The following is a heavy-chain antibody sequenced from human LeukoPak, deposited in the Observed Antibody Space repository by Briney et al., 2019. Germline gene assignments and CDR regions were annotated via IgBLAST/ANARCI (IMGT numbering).Heavy chain of an antibody. V-gene: IGHV4-39*07. J-gene: IGHJ6*03. D-gene: IGHD5-12*01. Sequence: SETLSLTCSVSGDSITGYYWGWIRQPPGRGLEWSGNIYYTGNTYYNSSLKSRVTISVDTSKNQFSLKLSSVTAADTAVYYCARDSPVARRHYYYYMDVWGKGTTVTVSS. CDR1: GDSITGYY. CDR3: ARDSPVARRHYYYYMDV. CDR2: IYYTGNT.